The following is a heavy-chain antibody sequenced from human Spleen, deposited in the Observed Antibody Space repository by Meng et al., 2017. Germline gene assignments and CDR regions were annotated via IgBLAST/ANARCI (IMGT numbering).Heavy chain of an antibody. J-gene: IGHJ4*02. D-gene: IGHD6-13*01. V-gene: IGHV3-48*03. CDR3: AKDRAYSSSWYYFDY. CDR2: ISSSGSAI. Sequence: GESLKISCAASGFTFSNYEMNWVRQSPGKGLEWVSYISSSGSAIYYADSVKGRFTISRDNAKNSLNLQMNSLRAEDTAVYYCAKDRAYSSSWYYFDYWGQGTLVTVSS. CDR1: GFTFSNYE.